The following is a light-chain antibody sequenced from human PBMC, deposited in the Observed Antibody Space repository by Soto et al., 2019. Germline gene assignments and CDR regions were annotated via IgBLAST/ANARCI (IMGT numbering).Light chain of an antibody. V-gene: IGLV2-11*01. J-gene: IGLJ1*01. CDR3: CSYEITDTFYV. CDR1: SSDVGVYNY. Sequence: QSVLTQPRSVSGSPGQSVTISCTGTSSDVGVYNYVSWYQQYPGKAPKLMIYDVSRWPSGVPDRFSGSKSGNTASLTISGLQAEDEADYYCCSYEITDTFYVLGSGTKATVX. CDR2: DVS.